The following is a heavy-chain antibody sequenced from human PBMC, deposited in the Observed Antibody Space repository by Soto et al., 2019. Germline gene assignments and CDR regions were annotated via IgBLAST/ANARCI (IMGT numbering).Heavy chain of an antibody. J-gene: IGHJ6*03. CDR3: ARERGDYGAYGFVNYYYYYMDV. Sequence: QVQLVQSGAEVKKPGASVKVSCKASGYTFTSYGISWVRQAPGQGLEWMGWISAYNGNTNYAQKLQGRVTMTTDTATSTAYMELRSLRSDDTAVYYCARERGDYGAYGFVNYYYYYMDVWGKGTTVTVSS. CDR1: GYTFTSYG. D-gene: IGHD4-17*01. V-gene: IGHV1-18*01. CDR2: ISAYNGNT.